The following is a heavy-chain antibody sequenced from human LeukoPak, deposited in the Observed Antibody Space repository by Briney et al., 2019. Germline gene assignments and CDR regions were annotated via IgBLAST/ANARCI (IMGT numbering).Heavy chain of an antibody. CDR3: ARADSLEGGYSDY. J-gene: IGHJ4*02. CDR2: ISSSSSYI. Sequence: GGSLRLSCAASGFTFSSYSMNWVRQAPGKGLEWVSSISSSSSYIYYADSVKGRFTISRDNAKNSLYLQMNSLRAEDTAVYYCARADSLEGGYSDYWGQGTLVTVSS. D-gene: IGHD2-21*01. CDR1: GFTFSSYS. V-gene: IGHV3-21*01.